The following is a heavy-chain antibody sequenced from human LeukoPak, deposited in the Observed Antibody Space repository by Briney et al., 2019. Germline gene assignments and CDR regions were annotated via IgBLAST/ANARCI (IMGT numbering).Heavy chain of an antibody. CDR1: GGSFSGYY. Sequence: SETLSLTCAVYGGSFSGYYWSWIRQPPGKGLEWIGEINHSGSTNYNPSLKSRVTISVDTSKNQFSLKLSSVTAADTAVYYCASQSPGGTMIVVLIHDAFDIWGQGTMVTVSS. CDR3: ASQSPGGTMIVVLIHDAFDI. D-gene: IGHD3-22*01. CDR2: INHSGST. J-gene: IGHJ3*02. V-gene: IGHV4-34*01.